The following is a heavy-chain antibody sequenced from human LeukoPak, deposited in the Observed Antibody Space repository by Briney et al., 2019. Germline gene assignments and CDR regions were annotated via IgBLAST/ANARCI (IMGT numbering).Heavy chain of an antibody. CDR1: GGSISSGSYY. Sequence: PSQTLSLTCTVSGGSISSGSYYWSWIRQPAGKGLEWIGRIYTSGSTNYNASLKSRVTISVDTSKNQFSLKLSSVTAAATAVYYCARNSCPSGTCYDNRGYFDYWGQGTLVTVSS. V-gene: IGHV4-61*02. D-gene: IGHD2-15*01. J-gene: IGHJ4*02. CDR2: IYTSGST. CDR3: ARNSCPSGTCYDNRGYFDY.